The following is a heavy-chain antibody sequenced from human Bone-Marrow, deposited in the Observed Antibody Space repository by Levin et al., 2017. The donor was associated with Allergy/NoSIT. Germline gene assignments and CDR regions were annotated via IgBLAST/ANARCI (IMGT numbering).Heavy chain of an antibody. J-gene: IGHJ6*02. Sequence: PSETLSLTCAVSGFSITTRYYWGWIRQAPGKGLEWIGNVYDSGSTYYNPSLESRVTISVDTSKDQFSLTLTSVTAADTAVYYCARTAAHSNLYGVDVWGQGTTVTVAS. D-gene: IGHD5-18*01. V-gene: IGHV4-38-2*01. CDR1: GFSITTRYY. CDR2: VYDSGST. CDR3: ARTAAHSNLYGVDV.